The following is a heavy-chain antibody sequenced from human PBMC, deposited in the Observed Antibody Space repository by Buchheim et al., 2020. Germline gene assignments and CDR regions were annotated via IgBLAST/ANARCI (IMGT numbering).Heavy chain of an antibody. CDR1: GFIFNKWW. J-gene: IGHJ4*02. V-gene: IGHV3-7*03. Sequence: EVQLVESGGGLVQPGGSLRLSCAASGFIFNKWWMSWFRQAPGKGPDGVDNIKEDGSEIFYVDSVKGRFTISRDNAKNSLYLQMKNLRVEDTAVYYCARAGDYWGRGT. CDR2: IKEDGSEI. CDR3: ARAGDY.